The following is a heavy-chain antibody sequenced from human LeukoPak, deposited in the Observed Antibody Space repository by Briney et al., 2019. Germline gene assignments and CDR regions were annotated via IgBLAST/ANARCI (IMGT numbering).Heavy chain of an antibody. CDR1: GFTFSSFA. CDR2: ISASGGST. D-gene: IGHD1-20*01. V-gene: IGHV3-23*01. Sequence: PGGSLRLSCAASGFTFSSFATSWVRQAPGKGLEWVSGISASGGSTYYADSVKGRFIISRDNSKSTLYLQMNSLRAEDTAVYYCAKRNNWNDVRFFDYWGQGTLVTVSS. CDR3: AKRNNWNDVRFFDY. J-gene: IGHJ4*02.